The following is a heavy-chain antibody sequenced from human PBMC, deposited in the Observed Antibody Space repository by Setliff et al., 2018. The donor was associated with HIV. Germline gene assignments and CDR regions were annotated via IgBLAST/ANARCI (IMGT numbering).Heavy chain of an antibody. D-gene: IGHD3-22*01. CDR1: GYTVSDNY. Sequence: GGSLRLSCAVSGYTVSDNYMTWVRQAPGKRLEWVALMYDGGTTHYSDSVKGRFTISRDISKNTLDLQMNSLRVDDTAVYYCAKGSGFYDYWGQGTLVTVSS. V-gene: IGHV3-53*01. J-gene: IGHJ4*02. CDR3: AKGSGFYDY. CDR2: MYDGGTT.